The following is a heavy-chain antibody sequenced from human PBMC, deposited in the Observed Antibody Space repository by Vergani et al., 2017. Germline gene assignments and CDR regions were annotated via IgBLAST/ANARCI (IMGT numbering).Heavy chain of an antibody. V-gene: IGHV3-30*18. J-gene: IGHJ6*03. CDR1: GFALNRHA. CDR2: ISFDGTNE. CDR3: AKDLGGCNSISCSYYMDV. D-gene: IGHD2/OR15-2a*01. Sequence: QVQLVESGGGVVQPGTSLRLSCVVSGFALNRHAMYWVRQAPGKGLEWVVGISFDGTNEYYADSVKGRFTISRDNSQNTVNLQINSLRVDDTAVYYCAKDLGGCNSISCSYYMDVWGKGTTVTV.